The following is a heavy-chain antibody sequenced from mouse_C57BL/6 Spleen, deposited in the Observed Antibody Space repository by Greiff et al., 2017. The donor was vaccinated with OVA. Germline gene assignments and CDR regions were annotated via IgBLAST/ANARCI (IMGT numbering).Heavy chain of an antibody. V-gene: IGHV1-85*01. Sequence: VKLMESGPELVKPGASVKLSCKASGYTFTSYDINWVKQRPGQGLEWIGWIYPRDGSTKYNEKFKGKVTLTVDTSSSTAYMELHSLTYKDSPVYFGARTWDELGHRQYYIDYWGQGTTLTVSS. J-gene: IGHJ2*01. D-gene: IGHD4-1*01. CDR3: ARTWDELGHRQYYIDY. CDR2: IYPRDGST. CDR1: GYTFTSYD.